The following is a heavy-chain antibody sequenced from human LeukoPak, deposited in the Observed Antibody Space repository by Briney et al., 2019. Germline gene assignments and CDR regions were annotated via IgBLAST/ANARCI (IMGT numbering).Heavy chain of an antibody. CDR3: AKDYYDSSGQDY. J-gene: IGHJ4*02. Sequence: PGGSLRLSCAASGFTFSSYGMHWVRQAPGKGLEWVAVISYDGSNKYYADSVKGRFTISRDNSKTTLYLQMNSLRAEDTAVYYCAKDYYDSSGQDYWGQGTLVTVSS. CDR1: GFTFSSYG. CDR2: ISYDGSNK. D-gene: IGHD3-22*01. V-gene: IGHV3-30*18.